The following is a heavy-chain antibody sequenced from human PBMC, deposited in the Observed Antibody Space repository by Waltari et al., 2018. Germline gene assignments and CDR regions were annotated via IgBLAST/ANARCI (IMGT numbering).Heavy chain of an antibody. D-gene: IGHD3-16*01. J-gene: IGHJ4*02. CDR3: ARGLGGSSPFDY. CDR2: INPTNGVT. V-gene: IGHV1-2*02. CDR1: GYSFGGYY. Sequence: QVHLVQSGAEVKKSGASVKVSCKASGYSFGGYYLYWVRQAPGKGLEWMGWINPTNGVTNYAQKFQGKVTMTRDTSINSVYMDLSRLRSDDTAVYFCARGLGGSSPFDYWGRGTLVTVSS.